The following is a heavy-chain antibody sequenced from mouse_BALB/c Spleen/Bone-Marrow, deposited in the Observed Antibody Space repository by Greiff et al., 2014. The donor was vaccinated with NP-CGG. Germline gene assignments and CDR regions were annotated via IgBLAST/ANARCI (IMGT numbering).Heavy chain of an antibody. CDR1: GYTFTSYY. CDR3: TKSYYGNYFDV. CDR2: INPSNGGT. Sequence: QVQLQQSGAELVKPGASVKLSCKASGYTFTSYYMYWVKQRPGQGLEWIGEINPSNGGTNFHEKFKSKATLTVDKSSSTAYMQLSSLTSEDSAVYYCTKSYYGNYFDVWGAGTTVTVSS. V-gene: IGHV1S81*02. J-gene: IGHJ1*01. D-gene: IGHD2-1*01.